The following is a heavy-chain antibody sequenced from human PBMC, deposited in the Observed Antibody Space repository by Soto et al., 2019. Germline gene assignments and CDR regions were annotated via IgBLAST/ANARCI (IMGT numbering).Heavy chain of an antibody. J-gene: IGHJ4*02. CDR1: GFTFSSYA. CDR2: IRQDGSEK. CDR3: ARGPKAPYSSGSHLDY. V-gene: IGHV3-7*01. D-gene: IGHD6-19*01. Sequence: GGSLRLSCAASGFTFSSYAMSWVRQAPGKGLEWVANIRQDGSEKYYVDSVKGRFTISRDNAKNSLYLQMNSLRAEDTAVYYCARGPKAPYSSGSHLDYWGQGTLVTVSS.